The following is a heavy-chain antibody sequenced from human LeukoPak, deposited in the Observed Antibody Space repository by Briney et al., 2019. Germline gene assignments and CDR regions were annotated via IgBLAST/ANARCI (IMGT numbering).Heavy chain of an antibody. J-gene: IGHJ3*02. CDR3: AREDYDSSGYYKGAFDI. CDR2: INPSGGST. Sequence: ASVKVSCKASGYTFTSYYMYWVRQAPGQGLEWMGIINPSGGSTSYAQKFQGRVTMTRDTSTSTVYMELSSLRSEDTAVYYCAREDYDSSGYYKGAFDIWGQGTMVTVSS. D-gene: IGHD3-22*01. V-gene: IGHV1-46*01. CDR1: GYTFTSYY.